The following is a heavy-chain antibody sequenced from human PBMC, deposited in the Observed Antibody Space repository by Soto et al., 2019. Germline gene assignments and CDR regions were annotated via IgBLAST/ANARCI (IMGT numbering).Heavy chain of an antibody. CDR3: AKGERYSYGSVDY. CDR2: ISGSGGST. CDR1: GFTFSSYA. D-gene: IGHD5-18*01. Sequence: EVQLLESGGGLVQPGGSLRLSCAASGFTFSSYAMRWVRQAPGKGLEWVSAISGSGGSTYNADSVKGRFTISRDNSKNTLYLQMNSLTAEDTAVYYCAKGERYSYGSVDYWGQGTLVTVSS. V-gene: IGHV3-23*01. J-gene: IGHJ4*02.